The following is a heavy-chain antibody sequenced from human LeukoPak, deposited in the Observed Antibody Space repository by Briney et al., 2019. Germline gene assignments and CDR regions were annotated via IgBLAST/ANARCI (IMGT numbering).Heavy chain of an antibody. Sequence: KPSETLSLTCTVPGGSIRSYYWSWIRQPSGKGREWIGRIYTSGSTNYNPSPKSRVTMSVDTSKNQFSLKLSSVTAADTAVYYCARSNYFYDSSGPFDYWGQGTLVTVSS. CDR3: ARSNYFYDSSGPFDY. J-gene: IGHJ4*02. CDR1: GGSIRSYY. D-gene: IGHD3-22*01. V-gene: IGHV4-4*07. CDR2: IYTSGST.